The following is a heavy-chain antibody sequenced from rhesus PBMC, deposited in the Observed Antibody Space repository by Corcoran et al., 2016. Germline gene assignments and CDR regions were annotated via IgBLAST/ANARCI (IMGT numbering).Heavy chain of an antibody. D-gene: IGHD4-29*01. CDR1: GFTFSDYY. CDR3: AKSSYYGSKTYYFDY. CDR2: ISNGGGST. J-gene: IGHJ4*01. V-gene: IGHV3-59*01. Sequence: EVQLVESGGGLAKPGGSLRLSCAASGFTFSDYYMHWVRQASGRGLELVSRISNGGGSTYYADSVKGRFTISRENAKNTLYLQMDSLRAEDTAVYYCAKSSYYGSKTYYFDYWGQGVLVTVSS.